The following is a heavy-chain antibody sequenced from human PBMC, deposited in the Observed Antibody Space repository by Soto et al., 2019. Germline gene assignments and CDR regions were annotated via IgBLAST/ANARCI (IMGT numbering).Heavy chain of an antibody. CDR3: ARSQGSSTSLEIYYYYYYGMDV. Sequence: QVQLVQSGAEVKKPGSSVKVSCKASGGTFSSYAISWVRQAPGQGLAWMGGLIPITGTANYAQKFQGRVTITADESTSTAYMELSSLRSEDTAVYYCARSQGSSTSLEIYYYYYYGMDVWGQGTTVTVSS. CDR2: LIPITGTA. J-gene: IGHJ6*02. CDR1: GGTFSSYA. D-gene: IGHD2-2*01. V-gene: IGHV1-69*01.